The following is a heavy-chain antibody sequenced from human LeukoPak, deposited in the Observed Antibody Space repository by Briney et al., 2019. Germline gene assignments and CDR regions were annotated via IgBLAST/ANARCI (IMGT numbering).Heavy chain of an antibody. V-gene: IGHV3-30-3*01. CDR1: GFTFNSYA. Sequence: PGRSLRLSCAASGFTFNSYAMHWVRQAPGKGLEWVAITSYDGGNKYYADSVKGRFTISRDNSKNTLHLQMNSLRADDTAVYYCARGGHYYDSSIDYWGQGTLVTVSS. J-gene: IGHJ4*02. CDR3: ARGGHYYDSSIDY. D-gene: IGHD3-22*01. CDR2: TSYDGGNK.